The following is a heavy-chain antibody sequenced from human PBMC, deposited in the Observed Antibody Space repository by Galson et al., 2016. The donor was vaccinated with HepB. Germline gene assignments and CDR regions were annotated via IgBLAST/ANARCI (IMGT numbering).Heavy chain of an antibody. CDR1: GFAFSDNF. D-gene: IGHD1-26*01. CDR3: ARYSPATDY. V-gene: IGHV3-30*04. J-gene: IGHJ4*02. Sequence: FLRLSCAASGFAFSDNFMHWVRQAPGKGLEWVAVISKDVVNKYYADSVKGRFTISRDNSKNTLYLQMNSLRTEDTAVYYCARYSPATDYWGQGTLVTVSS. CDR2: ISKDVVNK.